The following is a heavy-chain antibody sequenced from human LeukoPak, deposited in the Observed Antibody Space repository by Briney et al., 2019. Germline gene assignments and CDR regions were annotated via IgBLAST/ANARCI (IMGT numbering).Heavy chain of an antibody. V-gene: IGHV1-18*01. J-gene: IGHJ4*02. D-gene: IGHD3-16*01. CDR3: ARADLMITFGGVIPTHFDY. CDR1: GYTFTAYG. Sequence: ASVKVSCKTSGYTFTAYGITWVRQAPGQGLEWMGWISPYNGNTNSAQKLQGRVTLTTDTSTSTAYMELRSLRSDDTAVYYCARADLMITFGGVIPTHFDYWGQGTLVTVSS. CDR2: ISPYNGNT.